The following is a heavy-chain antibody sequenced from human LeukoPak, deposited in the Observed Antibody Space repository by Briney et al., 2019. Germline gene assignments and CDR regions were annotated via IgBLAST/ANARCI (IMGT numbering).Heavy chain of an antibody. CDR1: GGSISSYY. Sequence: SETLSLTCTVSGGSISSYYWSWIRQPPGKGLEWIGYIYYSGSTNYNPSLKSRVTISADTSKNQFSLKLSSVTAADTAVYYCARFPYGPGSSNYFDYWGQGTLVTVSS. D-gene: IGHD3-10*01. CDR2: IYYSGST. CDR3: ARFPYGPGSSNYFDY. J-gene: IGHJ4*02. V-gene: IGHV4-59*01.